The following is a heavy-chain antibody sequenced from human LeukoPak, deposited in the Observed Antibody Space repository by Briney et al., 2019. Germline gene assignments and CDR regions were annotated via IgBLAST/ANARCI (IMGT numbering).Heavy chain of an antibody. CDR1: GFTFSSYE. CDR2: IKEDGSKK. V-gene: IGHV3-7*01. Sequence: GGSLRLSCAASGFTFSSYEMNWVRQAPGKGLEWVANIKEDGSKKYYVDSVKGRFTISRGNAKNSLYLQMNSLRAEDTAVYYCARDRWGYSYGGDWGQGTLVTVSS. CDR3: ARDRWGYSYGGD. D-gene: IGHD5-18*01. J-gene: IGHJ4*02.